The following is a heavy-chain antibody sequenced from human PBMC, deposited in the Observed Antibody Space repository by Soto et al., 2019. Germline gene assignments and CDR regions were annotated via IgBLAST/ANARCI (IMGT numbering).Heavy chain of an antibody. D-gene: IGHD3-9*01. CDR3: ARGRYFDHNWFDP. V-gene: IGHV1-3*01. CDR1: GYTSTSYA. CDR2: INAGNGNS. J-gene: IGHJ5*02. Sequence: ASVKVSCKASGYTSTSYAMHWVRQAPGQRLEWMGWINAGNGNSKYSQKFQGRVTITRDTSASTAYMELSSLRSEDTAVYYCARGRYFDHNWFDPWGQGTLVTVSS.